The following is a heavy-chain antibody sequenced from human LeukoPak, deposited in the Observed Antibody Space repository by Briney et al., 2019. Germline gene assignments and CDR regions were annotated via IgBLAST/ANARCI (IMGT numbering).Heavy chain of an antibody. J-gene: IGHJ4*02. Sequence: GGLLRLSWAASGFTFDDYAMHWVRQAPGKGLEWVSGISWNSGSIGYADSVKGRFTISRDNAKNSLYLQMNSLRAEDTVLYYCAKGWHSSGYYYFDYWGQGTLVTVSS. CDR3: AKGWHSSGYYYFDY. V-gene: IGHV3-9*01. CDR1: GFTFDDYA. D-gene: IGHD3-22*01. CDR2: ISWNSGSI.